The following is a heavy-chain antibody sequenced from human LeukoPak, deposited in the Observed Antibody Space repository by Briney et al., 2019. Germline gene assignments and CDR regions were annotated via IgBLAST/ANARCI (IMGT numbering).Heavy chain of an antibody. CDR2: INPNSGGT. CDR1: GYTFTGYY. CDR3: ARPQVGRYFDWQPLDY. V-gene: IGHV1-2*02. Sequence: ASVKVSCKASGYTFTGYYMHWVRQAPGQGLEWMGWINPNSGGTNYAQKFQGRVTMTRDTSISTAYMELSRLRSDDTAVYYCARPQVGRYFDWQPLDYWGQGTLVTVSS. D-gene: IGHD3-9*01. J-gene: IGHJ4*02.